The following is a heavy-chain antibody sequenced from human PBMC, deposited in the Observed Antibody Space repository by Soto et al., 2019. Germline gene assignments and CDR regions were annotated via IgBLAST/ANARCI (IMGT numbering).Heavy chain of an antibody. Sequence: SETLSLTCAVYGGSFSGYYWSWIRQPPGKGLEWIGEINHSGSTNYNPSLKSRVTISVDTSKNQFSLKLSSVTAADKAVYYCARGPLGLLWFGAPPPVGGMDVWGKGTTVTVSS. D-gene: IGHD3-10*01. J-gene: IGHJ6*04. CDR1: GGSFSGYY. V-gene: IGHV4-34*01. CDR2: INHSGST. CDR3: ARGPLGLLWFGAPPPVGGMDV.